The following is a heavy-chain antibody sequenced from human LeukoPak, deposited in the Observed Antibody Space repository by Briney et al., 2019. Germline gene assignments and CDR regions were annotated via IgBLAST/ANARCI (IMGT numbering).Heavy chain of an antibody. D-gene: IGHD1-1*01. CDR3: ARDGASIDDQYYGLDV. CDR2: IRSNSRGI. V-gene: IGHV3-21*06. CDR1: GFTFNSYT. Sequence: GGSLRLSCAASGFTFNSYTMNWVRQAPGKGLESVSSIRSNSRGINYANSVKGRFTISRDNDKNTVFLEMNSLRAEDTAVYYCARDGASIDDQYYGLDVWGQGTTVTVSS. J-gene: IGHJ6*02.